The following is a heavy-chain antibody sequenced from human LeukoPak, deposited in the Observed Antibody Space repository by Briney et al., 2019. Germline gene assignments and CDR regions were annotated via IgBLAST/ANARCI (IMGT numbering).Heavy chain of an antibody. CDR3: AKVNSGVALSNWYFDL. V-gene: IGHV3-33*06. CDR2: IWYDGSNK. D-gene: IGHD2-15*01. J-gene: IGHJ2*01. Sequence: GGSLRLSCAASGFTVSSNYMSWVRQAPGKGLEWVAVIWYDGSNKYYADSVKGRFTISRDNSKSTVYLQMNSLRDEDTAVYYCAKVNSGVALSNWYFDLWGRGTQVTVSS. CDR1: GFTVSSNY.